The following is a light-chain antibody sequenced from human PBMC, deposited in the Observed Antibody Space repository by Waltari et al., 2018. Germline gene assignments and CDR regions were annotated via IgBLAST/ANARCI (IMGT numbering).Light chain of an antibody. Sequence: EIVMTQSPATLSVSPGERATLSCRASQSVSSNLAWYQQKPGKAPRFLIYGASTRATGIPARFSGSGSGTEFTLTISSMQSEDFAVYYCQQYNNWPSITFGQGTRLEIK. V-gene: IGKV3-15*01. CDR1: QSVSSN. CDR2: GAS. J-gene: IGKJ5*01. CDR3: QQYNNWPSIT.